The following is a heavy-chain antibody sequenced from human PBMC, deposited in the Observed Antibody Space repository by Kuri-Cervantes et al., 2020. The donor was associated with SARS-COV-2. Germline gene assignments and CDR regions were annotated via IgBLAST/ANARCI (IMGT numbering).Heavy chain of an antibody. V-gene: IGHV3-53*05. CDR3: ARDYHYYGSGSYARYYYYGMDV. D-gene: IGHD3-10*01. CDR2: IYSGGST. Sequence: GESLKISCAASGFTVSSNYMSWVRQAPGKGLEWVSVIYSGGSTYYADSVEGRFTISRDNSKNTLYLQMNSLRAEDTAVYYCARDYHYYGSGSYARYYYYGMDVWGQGTTVTVSS. J-gene: IGHJ6*02. CDR1: GFTVSSNY.